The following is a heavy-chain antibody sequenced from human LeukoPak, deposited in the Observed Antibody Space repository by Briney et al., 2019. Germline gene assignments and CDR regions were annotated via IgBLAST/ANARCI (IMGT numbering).Heavy chain of an antibody. Sequence: ASVKVSCKASGYTFTSYGISWVRQAPGQGLEWMGWISAYNGNTNYAQKLQGRVTMTTDTSTSTAYMELRSLRPDDTAVYYCARDRRKYSSSNDAFDIWGQGTMVTVSS. CDR1: GYTFTSYG. D-gene: IGHD6-6*01. J-gene: IGHJ3*02. CDR2: ISAYNGNT. CDR3: ARDRRKYSSSNDAFDI. V-gene: IGHV1-18*01.